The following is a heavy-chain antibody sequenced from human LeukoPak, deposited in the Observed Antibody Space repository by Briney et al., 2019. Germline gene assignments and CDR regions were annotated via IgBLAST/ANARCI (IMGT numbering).Heavy chain of an antibody. D-gene: IGHD1-14*01. CDR1: GFTFSSYW. CDR2: INSDGSST. Sequence: TGESLRLSCAASGFTFSSYWMHWVRQAPGKGLVWVSRINSDGSSTSYADSVNGRFTISRDNAKNTLYLQMSSLRAEDTAVYYCARGPRYILDYWGQGTLVTVSS. CDR3: ARGPRYILDY. J-gene: IGHJ4*02. V-gene: IGHV3-74*01.